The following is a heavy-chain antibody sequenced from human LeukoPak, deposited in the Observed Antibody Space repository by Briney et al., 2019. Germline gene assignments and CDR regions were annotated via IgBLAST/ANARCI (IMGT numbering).Heavy chain of an antibody. D-gene: IGHD2-2*01. V-gene: IGHV1-2*02. Sequence: ASVEVSCKASGYTFTAYYMHWVRQAPGQGLEWMGWINPNSGGTNYAQKFQGRVTMTRDTSISTANMELSRLRSDDTAVYYCARDHLVVPGGYEDHYYGMDVWGQGTTVTVSS. CDR3: ARDHLVVPGGYEDHYYGMDV. CDR2: INPNSGGT. J-gene: IGHJ6*02. CDR1: GYTFTAYY.